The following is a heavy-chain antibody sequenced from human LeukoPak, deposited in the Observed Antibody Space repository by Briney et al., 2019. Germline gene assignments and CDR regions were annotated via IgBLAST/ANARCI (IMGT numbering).Heavy chain of an antibody. CDR2: IIPIFGTA. Sequence: SVKVSCKASGGTFSSYAISWVRQAPGQGLEWMGGIIPIFGTANYAQKFQGRVTITADESTSTAYMELSSLRSEDMAVYYYARLYDGGNWFDPWGQGTLVTVSS. CDR3: ARLYDGGNWFDP. J-gene: IGHJ5*02. D-gene: IGHD1-1*01. CDR1: GGTFSSYA. V-gene: IGHV1-69*01.